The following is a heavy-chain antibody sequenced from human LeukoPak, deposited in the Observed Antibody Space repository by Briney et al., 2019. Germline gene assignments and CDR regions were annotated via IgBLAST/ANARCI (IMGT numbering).Heavy chain of an antibody. D-gene: IGHD6-13*01. Sequence: ASVKVSCKASGYTFTSYDINWVRQATGQGLEWMGWMTPNSGNTGYAQKFQGRVTMTRNTSISTAYMELSSLRSEDTAVYYCARYSSSWYAFDIWGQGTMVTVSS. J-gene: IGHJ3*02. CDR1: GYTFTSYD. V-gene: IGHV1-8*01. CDR2: MTPNSGNT. CDR3: ARYSSSWYAFDI.